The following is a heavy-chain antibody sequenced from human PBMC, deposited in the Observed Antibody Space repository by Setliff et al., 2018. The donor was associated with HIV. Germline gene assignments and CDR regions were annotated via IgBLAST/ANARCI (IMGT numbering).Heavy chain of an antibody. Sequence: PSETLSLTCTVSGGSMSRFYWTWIRQPPGKGLEWIGFVYSTGSINYSPSFRGRLPISLETSENQFSLHLTSVTAADTAVYYCARAEGDAYNSLPYFDSWGPGALVTVSS. CDR1: GGSMSRFY. CDR3: ARAEGDAYNSLPYFDS. J-gene: IGHJ4*02. D-gene: IGHD1-1*01. V-gene: IGHV4-59*01. CDR2: VYSTGSI.